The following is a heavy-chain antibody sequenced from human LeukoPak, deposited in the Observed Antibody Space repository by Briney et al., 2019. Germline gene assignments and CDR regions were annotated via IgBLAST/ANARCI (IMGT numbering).Heavy chain of an antibody. CDR3: ARRTQRGIAARPSPFDY. V-gene: IGHV4-34*01. CDR1: GGSSRGYY. Sequence: SETLSLTCAVYGGSSRGYYWSWIRQPPGKGLGWIGEINQSGSTNYNPSLKSRVTISVETYKKQFSLKLSSVTAADTAVYYCARRTQRGIAARPSPFDYWGQGTLVTVSS. D-gene: IGHD6-6*01. J-gene: IGHJ4*02. CDR2: INQSGST.